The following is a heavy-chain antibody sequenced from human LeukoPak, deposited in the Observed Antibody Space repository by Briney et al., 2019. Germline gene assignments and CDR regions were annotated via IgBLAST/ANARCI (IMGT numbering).Heavy chain of an antibody. CDR1: GFTFSSYG. CDR2: IRYDGSNK. Sequence: GVSLRLSCAASGFTFSSYGMHWVRQAPGKGLEWVAFIRYDGSNKYYADSVKGRFTISRDNSKNTLYLQMNSLRAEDTAVYYCAIYDGNTWAAFHIWAQGTMVTVSS. CDR3: AIYDGNTWAAFHI. D-gene: IGHD5/OR15-5a*01. J-gene: IGHJ3*02. V-gene: IGHV3-30*02.